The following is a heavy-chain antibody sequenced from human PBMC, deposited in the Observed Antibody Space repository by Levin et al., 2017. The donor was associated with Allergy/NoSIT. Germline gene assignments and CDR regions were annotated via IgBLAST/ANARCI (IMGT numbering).Heavy chain of an antibody. V-gene: IGHV3-23*01. Sequence: GESLKISCAASGFTFRSYTMTWVRQAPGRGLEWVSTLRYSGDTTHYADSVKGRFTISRDGAKDTLFLQMNSLRAEDTAVYYCAKGLSSGSPYRAFDMWGQGTMVTVSS. CDR1: GFTFRSYT. J-gene: IGHJ3*02. CDR2: LRYSGDTT. CDR3: AKGLSSGSPYRAFDM. D-gene: IGHD1-26*01.